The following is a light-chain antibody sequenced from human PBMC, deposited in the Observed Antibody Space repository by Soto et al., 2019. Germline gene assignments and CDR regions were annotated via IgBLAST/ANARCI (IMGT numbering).Light chain of an antibody. CDR3: QQYGRSPPGFT. CDR1: QSISSNY. V-gene: IGKV3-20*01. CDR2: GAT. Sequence: EIVLMQSPGTLSLSPGERATLSCRASQSISSNYLSWYHQKPGQAPRLLIYGATFRASGIPDRFSGRASGTDFTLTISRLEPEDFAVYYCQQYGRSPPGFTFGPGTKVDIK. J-gene: IGKJ3*01.